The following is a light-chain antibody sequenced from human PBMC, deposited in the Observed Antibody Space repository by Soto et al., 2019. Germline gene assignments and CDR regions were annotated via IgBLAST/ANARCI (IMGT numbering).Light chain of an antibody. CDR2: EGS. Sequence: QSVLTQPASVSGSPGKSITISCTGTSSDGGSYNLVSWYQQHPGKAPKLMIYEGSKRPSGVSNRFSGSKSGNTASLTISGLQAEDEADYYCCSYAGSSTYVFGTGTKLTVL. CDR3: CSYAGSSTYV. J-gene: IGLJ1*01. CDR1: SSDGGSYNL. V-gene: IGLV2-23*01.